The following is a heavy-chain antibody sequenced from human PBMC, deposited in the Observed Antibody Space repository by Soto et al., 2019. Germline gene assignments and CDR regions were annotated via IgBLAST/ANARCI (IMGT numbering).Heavy chain of an antibody. V-gene: IGHV3-48*02. CDR1: GFTFSSYS. D-gene: IGHD2-2*01. CDR3: ASDCSSTTCYERGGWFDP. Sequence: EVQLVESGGGLVQPGGSLRLSCAASGFTFSSYSMNWVRQAPGKGLEWVSYISASSNTMYYTDSVKGRFTISRDTAKNSLYLQMNSLRDEDTAVYYCASDCSSTTCYERGGWFDPWGQGTLVTVSS. J-gene: IGHJ5*02. CDR2: ISASSNTM.